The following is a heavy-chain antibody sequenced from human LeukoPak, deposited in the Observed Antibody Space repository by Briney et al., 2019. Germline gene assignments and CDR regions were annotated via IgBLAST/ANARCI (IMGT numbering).Heavy chain of an antibody. J-gene: IGHJ6*02. CDR2: IYYSGST. CDR3: ARGIVVVPAAINYYYYGMDV. V-gene: IGHV4-59*01. CDR1: GGSMSSYY. Sequence: SETLSLTCTVSGGSMSSYYWSWIRQPPGKGLEWIGYIYYSGSTNYNPSLKSRVTISVDTSKNQFSLKLSSVTAADTAVYYCARGIVVVPAAINYYYYGMDVWGQGTTVTVSS. D-gene: IGHD2-2*01.